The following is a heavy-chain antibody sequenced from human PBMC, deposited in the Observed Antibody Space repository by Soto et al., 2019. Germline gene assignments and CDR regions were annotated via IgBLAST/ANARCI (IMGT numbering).Heavy chain of an antibody. CDR1: GFTFSSYW. Sequence: EVQLVESGGGLVQPGGSLRLSCAASGFTFSSYWMSWVRQAPGKGLEWVANINQDGSEKYYVDSVKGQFTITRDNAKNSLYLKMNGLRAEDTAVYYCARGGYNRGWTLCYYCSYMDSWGEGPTVPVSS. CDR2: INQDGSEK. J-gene: IGHJ6*03. V-gene: IGHV3-7*01. CDR3: ARGGYNRGWTLCYYCSYMDS. D-gene: IGHD6-19*01.